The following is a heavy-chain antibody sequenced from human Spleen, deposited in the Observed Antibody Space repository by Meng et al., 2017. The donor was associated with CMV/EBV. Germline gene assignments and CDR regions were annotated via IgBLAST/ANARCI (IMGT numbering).Heavy chain of an antibody. V-gene: IGHV4-59*01. CDR2: IYYSGST. J-gene: IGHJ6*02. CDR3: ARGYNWNYSGIDV. Sequence: LRLSCTVSGDSITSYYWSWIRQPPGKGLEWIGYIYYSGSTNYNPSLKSRVTISVDTSKNQFSLKLRSVTAADTAVYYCARGYNWNYSGIDVWGQGTTVTVSS. D-gene: IGHD1-20*01. CDR1: GDSITSYY.